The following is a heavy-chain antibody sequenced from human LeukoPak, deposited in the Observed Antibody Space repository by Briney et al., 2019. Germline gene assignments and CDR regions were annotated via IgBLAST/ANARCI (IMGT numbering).Heavy chain of an antibody. D-gene: IGHD2-2*01. Sequence: PGGSLRLSCAASGFTFDDYGMSWLRQAPGKGLEWVSGINWNGGSTGYADSVKGRFTISRDNAKNSLYLQMNSLRAEDTALYYCARRGVVPAAKGYYYYYYMDVWGKGTTVTVSS. J-gene: IGHJ6*03. V-gene: IGHV3-20*04. CDR3: ARRGVVPAAKGYYYYYYMDV. CDR1: GFTFDDYG. CDR2: INWNGGST.